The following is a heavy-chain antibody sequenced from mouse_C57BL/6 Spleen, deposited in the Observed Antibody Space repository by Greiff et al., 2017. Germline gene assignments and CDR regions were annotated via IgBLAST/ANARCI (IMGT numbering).Heavy chain of an antibody. CDR2: INPNNGGT. D-gene: IGHD1-1*01. J-gene: IGHJ3*01. CDR1: GYTFTDYN. CDR3: AREGYYGSSPFAY. V-gene: IGHV1-22*01. Sequence: DVQLQESGPELVKPGASVKMSCKASGYTFTDYNMHWVKQSHGKSLEWIGYINPNNGGTSYNQKFKGKATLTVNKSSSTAYMELRSLTSEDSAVYYCAREGYYGSSPFAYWGQGTLVTVSA.